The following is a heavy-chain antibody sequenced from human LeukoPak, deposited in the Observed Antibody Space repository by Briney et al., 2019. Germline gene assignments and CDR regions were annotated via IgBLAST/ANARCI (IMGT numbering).Heavy chain of an antibody. D-gene: IGHD1-26*01. J-gene: IGHJ4*02. V-gene: IGHV1-2*02. Sequence: ASVKVSCKASGYTFTSYYMHWVRQAPGQGLEWMGWINPNSGGTNYAQKFQGRVTMTRDTSISTAYMELSRLRSDDTAVYYCARDLIVGATTRGDYWGQGTLVTVSS. CDR3: ARDLIVGATTRGDY. CDR2: INPNSGGT. CDR1: GYTFTSYY.